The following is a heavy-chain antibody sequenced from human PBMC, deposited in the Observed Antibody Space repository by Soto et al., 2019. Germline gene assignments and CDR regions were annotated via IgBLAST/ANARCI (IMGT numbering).Heavy chain of an antibody. CDR3: ARQIYDSDTGPNFQYYFDS. D-gene: IGHD3-22*01. Sequence: GESLKISCKGSGYSFTGYWITWVRQKPGKGLEWMGRIDPSDSQTYYSPSFRGHVTISVTKSITTVFLQWSSLRASDTAMYYCARQIYDSDTGPNFQYYFDSWGQGTPVTVSS. CDR2: IDPSDSQT. CDR1: GYSFTGYW. V-gene: IGHV5-10-1*01. J-gene: IGHJ4*02.